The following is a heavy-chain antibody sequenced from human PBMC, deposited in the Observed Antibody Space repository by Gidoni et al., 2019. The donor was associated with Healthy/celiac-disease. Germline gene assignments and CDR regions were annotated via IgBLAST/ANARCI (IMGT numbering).Heavy chain of an antibody. CDR3: AKGPYYAMDV. J-gene: IGHJ6*02. V-gene: IGHV3-30*18. CDR1: GFTFSSYG. Sequence: QVQLVESGGGVVQPGRSLRLSCAASGFTFSSYGMHWVRQAPGKGLEWVAVISSDGSNIYYADSVKGRFTISRDNSKNTLNLQMNSLRAEDTAVYYCAKGPYYAMDVWGQGTTVTVSS. CDR2: ISSDGSNI.